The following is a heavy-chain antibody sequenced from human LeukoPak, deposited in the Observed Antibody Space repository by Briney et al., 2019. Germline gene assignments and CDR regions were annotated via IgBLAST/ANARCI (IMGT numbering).Heavy chain of an antibody. CDR2: ISAYNGNT. V-gene: IGHV1-18*01. Sequence: ASVKVSCKASGYTFTSYGISWVRQAPGQGLEWMGWISAYNGNTNYAQKFQGRVTMTRDTSISTAYMGLSRLRSDDTAVYYCARGSITMIVVVINSFDPWGQGTLVTVSS. CDR3: ARGSITMIVVVINSFDP. J-gene: IGHJ5*02. D-gene: IGHD3-22*01. CDR1: GYTFTSYG.